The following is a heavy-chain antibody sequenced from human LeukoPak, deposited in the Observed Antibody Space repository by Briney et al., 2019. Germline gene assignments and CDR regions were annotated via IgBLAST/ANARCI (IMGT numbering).Heavy chain of an antibody. V-gene: IGHV3-7*01. CDR3: ARERDYYDSSGYAQV. Sequence: ETLSLTCAVYGGSFSGYYWSWIRQPPGKGLEWVANIKQDGSEKYYVDSVKGRFTISRDNAKNSLYLHMNSLRAEDTAVYYCARERDYYDSSGYAQVWGQGTLVTVSS. CDR2: IKQDGSEK. J-gene: IGHJ4*02. CDR1: GGSFSGYY. D-gene: IGHD3-22*01.